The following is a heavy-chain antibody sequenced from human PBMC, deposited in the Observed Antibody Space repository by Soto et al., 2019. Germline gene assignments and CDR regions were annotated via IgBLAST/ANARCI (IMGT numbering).Heavy chain of an antibody. D-gene: IGHD3-3*01. CDR1: GYTLSELS. CDR3: TTGQRPLRFLEWLSRYYFDF. J-gene: IGHJ4*02. V-gene: IGHV1-24*01. CDR2: FDPEDGET. Sequence: QVQLVQSGAEVKKPGASVKVSCKVSGYTLSELSMHWVRQAPGKGLEWMGGFDPEDGETLYAQKFQGRVSMTEDTSTETAYMELSSLTSEDTAVYYCTTGQRPLRFLEWLSRYYFDFWGQGTLVTVSS.